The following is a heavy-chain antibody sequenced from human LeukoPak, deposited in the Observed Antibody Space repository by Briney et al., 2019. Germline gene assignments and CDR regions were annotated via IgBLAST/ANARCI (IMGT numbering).Heavy chain of an antibody. J-gene: IGHJ4*02. Sequence: NPSETLSLTCSVSGGSITNFYWSWIRQPAGKGLEWIGRVYSTGNTNYSPSFRSRVTMLVDTSKNQFSLEVNSVTAADTAVYYCARLSYLDRVPRPDYWGPGILVTVSS. D-gene: IGHD3-10*01. CDR1: GGSITNFY. CDR3: ARLSYLDRVPRPDY. V-gene: IGHV4-4*07. CDR2: VYSTGNT.